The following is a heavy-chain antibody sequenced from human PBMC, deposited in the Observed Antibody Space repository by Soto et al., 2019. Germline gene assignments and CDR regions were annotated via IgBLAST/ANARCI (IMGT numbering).Heavy chain of an antibody. J-gene: IGHJ4*02. CDR1: GGSISSYY. V-gene: IGHV4-59*08. Sequence: QVQLQDSGPGLVKPSETLSLTCTGSGGSISSYYWSWIRQPPGKGLEWIGYIYYSGSTNYNPSPKSRVTISVDTSKNRFSLKLSSVTAADTAGYYGARSLGGSLGPFDYWGQGTLVTVSS. D-gene: IGHD1-26*01. CDR2: IYYSGST. CDR3: ARSLGGSLGPFDY.